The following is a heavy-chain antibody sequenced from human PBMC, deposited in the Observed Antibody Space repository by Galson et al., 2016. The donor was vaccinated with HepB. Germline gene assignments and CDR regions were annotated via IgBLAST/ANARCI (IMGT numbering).Heavy chain of an antibody. Sequence: SETLSLTCTVSGGSISSYYWSWIRQPAGRGLEWIGRIYTSGNTNYNPSLKSRVTMSVGTSKNQFSLNLSSVTAADTAVHYCAKDTGGSSRDWGQGTLVTVSS. CDR1: GGSISSYY. J-gene: IGHJ4*02. V-gene: IGHV4-4*07. CDR3: AKDTGGSSRD. D-gene: IGHD1-26*01. CDR2: IYTSGNT.